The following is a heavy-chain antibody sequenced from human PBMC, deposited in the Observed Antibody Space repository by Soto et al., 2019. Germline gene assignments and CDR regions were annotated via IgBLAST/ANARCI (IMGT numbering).Heavy chain of an antibody. Sequence: ASVKVSCKASGYTFTSYGISWLRQAPGQGLEWMGWISAYNGNTNYAQKLQGRVTMTTDTSKSTAYMELRSLRSDDTAVYYCARDKTVYNWKRPGYYYSYMDVWGKGTTVTVSS. V-gene: IGHV1-18*01. D-gene: IGHD1-1*01. J-gene: IGHJ6*03. CDR2: ISAYNGNT. CDR1: GYTFTSYG. CDR3: ARDKTVYNWKRPGYYYSYMDV.